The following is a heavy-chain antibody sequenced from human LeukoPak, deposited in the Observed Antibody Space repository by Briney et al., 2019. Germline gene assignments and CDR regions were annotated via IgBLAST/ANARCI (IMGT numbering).Heavy chain of an antibody. D-gene: IGHD3-10*01. J-gene: IGHJ3*02. CDR2: IYYSGST. Sequence: SETLSLTCTVSGGSISSYYWSWIRQPPGKGLEWIGYIYYSGSTNYNPSLKSRVTISVDTSKNQFSLKLRSVTAADTAVYYCARWEVRLNAFEMWGQGTMVTVSS. V-gene: IGHV4-59*08. CDR1: GGSISSYY. CDR3: ARWEVRLNAFEM.